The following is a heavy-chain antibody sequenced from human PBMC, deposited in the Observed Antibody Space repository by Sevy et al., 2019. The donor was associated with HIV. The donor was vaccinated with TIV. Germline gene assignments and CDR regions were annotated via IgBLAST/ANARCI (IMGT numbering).Heavy chain of an antibody. CDR3: ARPRANYVDHYFFFAMDV. CDR2: ISFDGSDK. D-gene: IGHD4-17*01. Sequence: GGSLSLSCAASGFAFTNYFAMHWVRQAPGKGLEWAALISFDGSDKYYADSVKGRFTISRDNLKNTLFLQMNSLTTEDTAVYYCARPRANYVDHYFFFAMDVWGQGTTVTVSS. V-gene: IGHV3-30-3*01. J-gene: IGHJ6*02. CDR1: GFAFTNYFA.